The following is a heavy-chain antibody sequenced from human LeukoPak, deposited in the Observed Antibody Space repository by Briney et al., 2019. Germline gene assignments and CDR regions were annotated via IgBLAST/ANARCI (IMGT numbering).Heavy chain of an antibody. CDR1: GFTFSNYA. V-gene: IGHV3-23*01. Sequence: GGSLRLSCAASGFTFSNYAMSWVRQAPGKGLEWVSAISGSGGGTYYADSVKGRFTISRDNSKNTLYLQMNSLRAEDTAVYYCAKDVYDYVWGSYRYGYFDYWGQGTLVTVSS. D-gene: IGHD3-16*02. CDR2: ISGSGGGT. J-gene: IGHJ4*02. CDR3: AKDVYDYVWGSYRYGYFDY.